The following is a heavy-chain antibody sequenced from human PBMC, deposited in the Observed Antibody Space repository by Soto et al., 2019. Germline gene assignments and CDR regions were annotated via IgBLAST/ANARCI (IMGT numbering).Heavy chain of an antibody. J-gene: IGHJ4*02. CDR2: INHSGST. V-gene: IGHV4-34*01. Sequence: SETLSLTCAVYGGSSSGYYWSWIRQPPGKGLEWIGEINHSGSTNYNPSLKSRVTISVDLSKNQFSLRLSSVTTADTALYYCARTTAVPNTLRSRYFFDYWGQGTLVTVSS. CDR1: GGSSSGYY. D-gene: IGHD4-17*01. CDR3: ARTTAVPNTLRSRYFFDY.